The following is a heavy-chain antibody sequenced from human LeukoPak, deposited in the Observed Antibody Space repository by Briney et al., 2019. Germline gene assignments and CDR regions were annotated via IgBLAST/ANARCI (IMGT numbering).Heavy chain of an antibody. Sequence: GESLKISCKGSGYIFTSYWIGWVRQMPGKGLEWRGIIYPCDSDTRYSPSFQGQVTISADKSISTAYLQWSSLKASHTAMYYCARHRGSSGWYVCEDWGQGTLVTVSS. CDR3: ARHRGSSGWYVCED. J-gene: IGHJ4*02. CDR1: GYIFTSYW. V-gene: IGHV5-51*01. CDR2: IYPCDSDT. D-gene: IGHD6-19*01.